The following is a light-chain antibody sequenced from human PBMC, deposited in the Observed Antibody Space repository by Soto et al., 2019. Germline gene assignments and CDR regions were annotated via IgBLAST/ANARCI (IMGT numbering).Light chain of an antibody. CDR3: QQGHNWPLT. CDR2: SAS. Sequence: EIVMTQSPATLSVSPGERATLSCRASQSISTELAWYQQKPGQPPRLLIYSASTRATGVPARFTGSGSGSEFTLTISGLQSEDFAVYYCQQGHNWPLTFGQVTRLE. CDR1: QSISTE. J-gene: IGKJ2*01. V-gene: IGKV3-15*01.